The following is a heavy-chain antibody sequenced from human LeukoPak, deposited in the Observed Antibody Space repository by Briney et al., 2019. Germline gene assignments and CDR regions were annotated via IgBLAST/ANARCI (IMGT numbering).Heavy chain of an antibody. V-gene: IGHV4-34*01. Sequence: PSETLSLTCAVYGGSFSGYYWSWIRQPPGKGLEWIGEINHSGSTNYNPSLKSRVTISVDTSKNQFSLKLSSVTAADTAVYYCASCQRQWPCNYWGQGTLVTVSS. D-gene: IGHD6-19*01. CDR2: INHSGST. CDR1: GGSFSGYY. J-gene: IGHJ4*02. CDR3: ASCQRQWPCNY.